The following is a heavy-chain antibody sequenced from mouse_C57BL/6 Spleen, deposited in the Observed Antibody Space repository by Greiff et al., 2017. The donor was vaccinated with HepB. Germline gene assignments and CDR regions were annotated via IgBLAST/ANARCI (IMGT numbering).Heavy chain of an antibody. CDR3: ARRAPDYDSAMDY. J-gene: IGHJ4*01. D-gene: IGHD2-4*01. CDR1: GYPFPTYW. CDR2: IYPGGGYT. V-gene: IGHV1-63*01. Sequence: QVQLQQSGAELVRPGTSVKMSCKASGYPFPTYWIGWAKQRPGHGLEWIGDIYPGGGYTNYNEKFKGKATLNADKSSSTAYMQFSSLTSEDSAIYYCARRAPDYDSAMDYWGQGTSVTVSS.